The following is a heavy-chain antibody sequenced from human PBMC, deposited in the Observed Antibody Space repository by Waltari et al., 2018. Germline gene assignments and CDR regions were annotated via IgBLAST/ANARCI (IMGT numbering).Heavy chain of an antibody. CDR2: IYYSGST. D-gene: IGHD3-3*01. V-gene: IGHV4-39*07. J-gene: IGHJ4*02. CDR3: ARDTPTYDFWSGYRGDYFDY. Sequence: QLQLQESGPGLVKPSETLSLTCTVPGGSLSSSSYYWGWIRQPPGKGLEWIGSIYYSGSTYYNPSLKSRVTISVDTSKNQFSLKLSSVTAADTAVYYCARDTPTYDFWSGYRGDYFDYWGQGTLVTVSS. CDR1: GGSLSSSSYY.